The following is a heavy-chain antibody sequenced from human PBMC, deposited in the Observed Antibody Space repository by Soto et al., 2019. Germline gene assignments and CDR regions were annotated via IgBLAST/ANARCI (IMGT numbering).Heavy chain of an antibody. J-gene: IGHJ5*01. Sequence: SETLSLTCAVYGGSFSGYYWSWIRQPPGKGLEWIGEINHSGSTNYNPSLKSRVTISVDTSKNQFSLKLSSVTAADTAVYYCARGLRVTMVRGVRGPNWFDSWGQGTLVTVS. V-gene: IGHV4-34*01. D-gene: IGHD3-10*01. CDR2: INHSGST. CDR1: GGSFSGYY. CDR3: ARGLRVTMVRGVRGPNWFDS.